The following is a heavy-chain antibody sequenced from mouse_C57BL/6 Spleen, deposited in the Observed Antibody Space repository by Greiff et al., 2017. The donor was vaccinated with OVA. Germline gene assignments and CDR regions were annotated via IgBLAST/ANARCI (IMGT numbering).Heavy chain of an antibody. CDR1: GFTFSDYY. V-gene: IGHV5-16*01. CDR2: INYDGSST. D-gene: IGHD1-1*01. CDR3: ARGVYGYYFDY. Sequence: EVKLVESEGGLVQPGSSMKLSCTASGFTFSDYYMAWVRQVPEKGLEWVANINYDGSSTYYLDSLKSRFIISRDNAKNILYLQMSSLKSEDTATYYCARGVYGYYFDYWGQGTTLTVYS. J-gene: IGHJ2*01.